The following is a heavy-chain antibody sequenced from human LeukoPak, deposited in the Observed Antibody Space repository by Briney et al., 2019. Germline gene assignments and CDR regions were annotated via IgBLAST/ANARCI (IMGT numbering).Heavy chain of an antibody. CDR3: ARVIEDSSSSLGY. J-gene: IGHJ4*02. CDR1: GYTFTNYG. V-gene: IGHV7-4-1*02. Sequence: AASVKVSCKASGYTFTNYGMNWVRQAPGQGLEWIGWINTNTGNPTYAQGFTGRFVFSLDTSVSTAYLQISSLKAEDSAVYYCARVIEDSSSSLGYWGQGTLVTVSS. D-gene: IGHD6-6*01. CDR2: INTNTGNP.